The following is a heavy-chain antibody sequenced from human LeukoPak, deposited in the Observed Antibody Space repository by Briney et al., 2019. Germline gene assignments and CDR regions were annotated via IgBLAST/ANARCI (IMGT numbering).Heavy chain of an antibody. Sequence: GSLRLSCAASGFTFSSYWMHWVRQAPAKGLVWVSRINSDGSSTNYADSVKGRFTISRDNAKNTLYLQMNSLRAEDTAVYYCTRGGGRGVDYWGQGTLVTVSS. CDR2: INSDGSST. CDR3: TRGGGRGVDY. CDR1: GFTFSSYW. D-gene: IGHD3-10*01. J-gene: IGHJ4*02. V-gene: IGHV3-74*01.